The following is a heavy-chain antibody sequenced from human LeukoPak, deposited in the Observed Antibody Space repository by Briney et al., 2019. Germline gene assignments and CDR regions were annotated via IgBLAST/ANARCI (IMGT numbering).Heavy chain of an antibody. V-gene: IGHV1-46*01. CDR3: ARVRDYYDSSGYYQGGYFDY. D-gene: IGHD3-22*01. Sequence: ASVKVSCKASGYTFTSYYMHWVRQAPGQGLEWMGTINPSGGSTSYAQKFQGRVTMTRDTSTSTVYMELSSLRSEDTAVYYCARVRDYYDSSGYYQGGYFDYWGQGTLVTVSS. CDR1: GYTFTSYY. CDR2: INPSGGST. J-gene: IGHJ4*02.